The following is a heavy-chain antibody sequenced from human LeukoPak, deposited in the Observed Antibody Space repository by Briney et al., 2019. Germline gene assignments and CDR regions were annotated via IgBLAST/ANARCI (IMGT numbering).Heavy chain of an antibody. V-gene: IGHV1-8*01. D-gene: IGHD3-22*01. CDR1: GYTFTSYD. CDR2: MNPNSGNA. J-gene: IGHJ4*02. Sequence: GASVKVSCKASGYTFTSYDINWVRQATGQGLEWMGWMNPNSGNAGYAQKSQGRLTMTMKTSISTAYMELSSLRSEDTAVYYCARGQHHYDGSGSSYSFDDWGQGTLVTVSS. CDR3: ARGQHHYDGSGSSYSFDD.